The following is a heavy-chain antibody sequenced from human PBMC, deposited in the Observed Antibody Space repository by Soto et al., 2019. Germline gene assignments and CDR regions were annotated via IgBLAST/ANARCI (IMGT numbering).Heavy chain of an antibody. V-gene: IGHV3-7*03. J-gene: IGHJ2*01. CDR2: IKQDGSGK. CDR1: GFTVSSYW. CDR3: AGEGGYNLTPFDL. Sequence: GGXLRLSCAVSGFTVSSYWMSWVRQAPGKGLEWVANIKQDGSGKYYVDSVKGRFTISRDNAKNSLYLQMNSLRAEDTAVYYCAGEGGYNLTPFDLWGRGTLVTVSS. D-gene: IGHD5-12*01.